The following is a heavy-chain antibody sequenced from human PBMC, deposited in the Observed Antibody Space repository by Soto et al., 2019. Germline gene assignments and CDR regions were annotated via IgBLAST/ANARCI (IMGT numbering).Heavy chain of an antibody. V-gene: IGHV4-59*01. D-gene: IGHD3-10*01. Sequence: KGLERIGYIYYSGSTNYNPSLKSRVTISVDTSKNQFSLKLSSVTAADTAVYYCARDWAYYYGAGSYYKDYYYGMDVWGHGTTVPVSS. J-gene: IGHJ6*02. CDR2: IYYSGST. CDR3: ARDWAYYYGAGSYYKDYYYGMDV.